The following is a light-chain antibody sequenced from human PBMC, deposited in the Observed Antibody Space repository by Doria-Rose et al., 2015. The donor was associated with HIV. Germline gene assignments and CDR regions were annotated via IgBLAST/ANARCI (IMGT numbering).Light chain of an antibody. CDR3: QQTYSSPPWT. CDR2: AAS. Sequence: DIQLTQSPSSLSASIGDRVTITCRASQTVSTHLNWFQQEPGKAPKLLIYAASRLQSGVPSRFSGSGSGTDFTLTISSLQPGDFATYYCQQTYSSPPWTFGQGTKVEMK. V-gene: IGKV1-39*01. J-gene: IGKJ1*01. CDR1: QTVSTH.